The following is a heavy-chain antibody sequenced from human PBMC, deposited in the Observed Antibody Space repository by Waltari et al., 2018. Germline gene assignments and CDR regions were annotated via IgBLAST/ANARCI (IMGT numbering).Heavy chain of an antibody. D-gene: IGHD3-3*01. CDR2: IYPGDSDT. CDR3: ARCYDFWSGPSHPDY. V-gene: IGHV5-51*03. J-gene: IGHJ4*02. CDR1: GYSFTSYW. Sequence: EVQLVQSGAEVKKPGESLKISCKGSGYSFTSYWIGWVRQMPGKGLEGMGIIYPGDSDTRYSPSFQGQVTISADKSISTAYLQWSSLKASDTAMYYCARCYDFWSGPSHPDYWGQGTLVTVSS.